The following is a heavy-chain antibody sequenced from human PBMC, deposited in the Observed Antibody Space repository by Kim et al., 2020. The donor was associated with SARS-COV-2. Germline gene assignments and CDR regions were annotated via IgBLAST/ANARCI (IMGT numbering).Heavy chain of an antibody. D-gene: IGHD3-10*01. CDR2: ISYDGSNK. V-gene: IGHV3-30*18. CDR3: AKTVYYGSGSPYYYGMDV. CDR1: GFTFSSYG. Sequence: GGSLRLSCAASGFTFSSYGMHWVRQAPGKGLEWVAVISYDGSNKYYADSVKGRFTISRDNSKNTLYLQMNSLRAEDTAVYYCAKTVYYGSGSPYYYGMDVWGQGTTVTVSS. J-gene: IGHJ6*02.